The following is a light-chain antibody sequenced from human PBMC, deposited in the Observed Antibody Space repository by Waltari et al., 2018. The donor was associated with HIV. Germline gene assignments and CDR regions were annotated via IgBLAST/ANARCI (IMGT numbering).Light chain of an antibody. CDR3: CSYAGSSTYV. J-gene: IGLJ1*01. CDR1: SSDVGSSNL. V-gene: IGLV2-23*02. CDR2: EVS. Sequence: QSALTQTASVSGSPGQSITISCTGTSSDVGSSNLVSWYQQHPGKAPKLIIYEVSKRPSWVSNRFSGSKSGNTSALTISGLQAEDEADYYCCSYAGSSTYVVGTGTKVTVL.